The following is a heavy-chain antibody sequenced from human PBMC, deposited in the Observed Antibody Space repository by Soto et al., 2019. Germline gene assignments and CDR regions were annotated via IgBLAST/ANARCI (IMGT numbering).Heavy chain of an antibody. V-gene: IGHV4-30-4*01. D-gene: IGHD5-12*01. CDR2: IYYSGST. Sequence: QVQLQESGPGLVKPSQTLSLTCTVSGGSISSGDYYWSWIRQPPGKGLEWIGYIYYSGSTYYNPSPKSRVTISLDTSTTHFSLKLSSVTAADTAVYYCATVARWLPLPFIECWFDPWGQGTLVTVSS. CDR3: ATVARWLPLPFIECWFDP. J-gene: IGHJ5*02. CDR1: GGSISSGDYY.